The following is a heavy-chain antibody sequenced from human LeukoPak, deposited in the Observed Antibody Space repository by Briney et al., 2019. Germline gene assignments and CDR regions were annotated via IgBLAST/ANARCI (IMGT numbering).Heavy chain of an antibody. D-gene: IGHD2-2*01. Sequence: SETLSLTCTVSGGSISSSSYYWGWIRQPPGTGLEWIGSIYYSGSTYYNPSLKSRVTISVDTSKNQFSLKLSSVTAADTAVYYCARWGTYASTSNWFDPWGQGTLVTVSS. J-gene: IGHJ5*02. V-gene: IGHV4-39*07. CDR1: GGSISSSSYY. CDR3: ARWGTYASTSNWFDP. CDR2: IYYSGST.